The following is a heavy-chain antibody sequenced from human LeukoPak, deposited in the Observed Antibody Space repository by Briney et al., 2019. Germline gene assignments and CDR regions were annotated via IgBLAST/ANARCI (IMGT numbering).Heavy chain of an antibody. CDR1: GFTFSNAW. Sequence: GGSLRLSCAASGFTFSNAWMYWVRQAPGKGLEWVAVISYDGSNKYYADSVKGRFTISRDNSKNTLYLQMNSLRAEDTAVYYCARDKVPYFDYWGQGTLVTVSS. V-gene: IGHV3-30*14. CDR3: ARDKVPYFDY. CDR2: ISYDGSNK. J-gene: IGHJ4*02.